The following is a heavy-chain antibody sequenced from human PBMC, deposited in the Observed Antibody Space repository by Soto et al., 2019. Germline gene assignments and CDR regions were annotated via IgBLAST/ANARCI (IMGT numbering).Heavy chain of an antibody. V-gene: IGHV4-31*03. J-gene: IGHJ5*02. CDR1: GGSISSGGYY. Sequence: TLSLTCTVSGGSISSGGYYWSWIRQHPGKGLEWIGYIYYSGSTYYNPSLKSRVTISVDTSKNQFSLKLSSVTAADTAVYYCARTSPVLLWFGESLQGNWFDPWGQGTLVTVSS. D-gene: IGHD3-10*01. CDR2: IYYSGST. CDR3: ARTSPVLLWFGESLQGNWFDP.